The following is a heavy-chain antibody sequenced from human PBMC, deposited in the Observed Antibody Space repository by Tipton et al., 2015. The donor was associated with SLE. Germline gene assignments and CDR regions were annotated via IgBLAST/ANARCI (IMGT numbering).Heavy chain of an antibody. J-gene: IGHJ4*02. CDR2: INHSGST. V-gene: IGHV4-38-2*01. CDR1: GYSISSGYY. Sequence: GLVKPSETLSLTCAVSGYSISSGYYWGWIRQPPGKGLEWIGEINHSGSTNYNPSLKSRVTISVDTSKNQFSLKLSSVTAADTAVYYCARRHKGFRELYFDYWGQGTLVTVSS. CDR3: ARRHKGFRELYFDY. D-gene: IGHD3-10*01.